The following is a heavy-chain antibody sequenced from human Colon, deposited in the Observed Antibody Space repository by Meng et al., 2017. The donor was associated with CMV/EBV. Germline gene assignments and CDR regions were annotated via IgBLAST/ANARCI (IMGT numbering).Heavy chain of an antibody. V-gene: IGHV4-4*07. CDR3: ARAGARGVPVDL. D-gene: IGHD3-10*01. Sequence: QESGPIRVKPSSPLSLTCPVAGHSIKNYYWTWLRQPAGKGLEWLGRIHYSGGTDDNPSLKSRVTLPIDTSKNQLSLKIYSVTAADTAVYYCARAGARGVPVDLWGQGTLVTVSS. CDR1: GHSIKNYY. CDR2: IHYSGGT. J-gene: IGHJ4*02.